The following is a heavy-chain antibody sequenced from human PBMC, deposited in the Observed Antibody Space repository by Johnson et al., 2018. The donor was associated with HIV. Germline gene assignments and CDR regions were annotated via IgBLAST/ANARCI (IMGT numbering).Heavy chain of an antibody. Sequence: VQLVESGGGLVQPGGSLRLSCAASGFTVSSNYMSWVRQAPGKGLEWVSVIYSGGSPYYADSVKGRFTISRDNSKNTLYLQMNSLRAEDTAVYYCARRMVQGVIITSGAFDIWGQGTMVTVSS. CDR3: ARRMVQGVIITSGAFDI. D-gene: IGHD3-10*01. CDR1: GFTVSSNY. J-gene: IGHJ3*02. CDR2: IYSGGSP. V-gene: IGHV3-66*02.